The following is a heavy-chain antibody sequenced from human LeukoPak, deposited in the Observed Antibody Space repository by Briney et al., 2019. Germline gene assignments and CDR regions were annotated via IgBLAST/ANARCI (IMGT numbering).Heavy chain of an antibody. Sequence: VASVKVSCKASGYTFSDYYMHWVRQAPGQGLEWMGWINPNSADANYAQKFQGRVTVTRDTSITTAYMELSWLRSDDTAVYYCVRESRGILNYFDFWGQGTLVTVSS. CDR2: INPNSADA. J-gene: IGHJ4*02. CDR3: VRESRGILNYFDF. D-gene: IGHD3-22*01. CDR1: GYTFSDYY. V-gene: IGHV1-2*02.